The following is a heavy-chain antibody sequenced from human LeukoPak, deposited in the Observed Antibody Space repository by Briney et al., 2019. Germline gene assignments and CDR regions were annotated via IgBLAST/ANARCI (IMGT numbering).Heavy chain of an antibody. CDR1: GFTFRSYW. J-gene: IGHJ4*02. D-gene: IGHD3-10*01. CDR3: ARGARQDYGSGTYYNAPDY. CDR2: INADGSTT. V-gene: IGHV3-74*01. Sequence: GGSLRLSCAASGFTFRSYWMHWVRQAPGKGLGWVSRINADGSTTRYADSVKGRFTISRDNARNTLYLQMNSLTAADTAVYYCARGARQDYGSGTYYNAPDYWGQGTLVTVSS.